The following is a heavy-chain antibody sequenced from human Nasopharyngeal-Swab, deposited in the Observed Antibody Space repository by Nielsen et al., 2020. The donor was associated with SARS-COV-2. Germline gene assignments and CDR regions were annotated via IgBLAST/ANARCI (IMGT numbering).Heavy chain of an antibody. CDR3: ARVTTYFDS. CDR1: GGSFNGYY. D-gene: IGHD1-1*01. J-gene: IGHJ4*02. CDR2: ISSSGASI. Sequence: LSLTCAVYGGSFNGYYWSWIRQAPGKGLEWVSYISSSGASIYYADSVKGRFTISRDNAENSLYLQMNSLRAEDTAVYYCARVTTYFDSWGQGTLVTVSS. V-gene: IGHV3-11*04.